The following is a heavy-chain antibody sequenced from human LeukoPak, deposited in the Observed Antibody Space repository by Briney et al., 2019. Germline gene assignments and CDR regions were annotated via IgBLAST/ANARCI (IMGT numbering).Heavy chain of an antibody. CDR2: ISGSGGST. V-gene: IGHV3-23*01. CDR1: GFTFSSYA. J-gene: IGHJ1*01. CDR3: AKDARSYSCGWLPFRH. Sequence: PGGSLRLSCAASGFTFSSYAMSWVRQDPGKGLDWVSAISGSGGSTYYADSGKGRFTISRDNSKHALYLQMNGLRAEDTAVYYCAKDARSYSCGWLPFRHWGQGTMVTVSS. D-gene: IGHD6-19*01.